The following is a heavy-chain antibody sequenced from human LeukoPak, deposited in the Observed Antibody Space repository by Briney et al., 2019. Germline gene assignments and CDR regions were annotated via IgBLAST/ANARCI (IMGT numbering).Heavy chain of an antibody. D-gene: IGHD5/OR15-5a*01. Sequence: PGGSLRHSCAASGFIFDNYGMSWVRQDPGGGLEWGSGFNWHGGSTGYADSVRGRFTISRDNTKNSLHLQMNSLRAEDTALYYCASGRTASSYSVGHTDAFDIWGQRLIVTFSS. CDR2: FNWHGGST. J-gene: IGHJ3*02. V-gene: IGHV3-20*04. CDR3: ASGRTASSYSVGHTDAFDI. CDR1: GFIFDNYG.